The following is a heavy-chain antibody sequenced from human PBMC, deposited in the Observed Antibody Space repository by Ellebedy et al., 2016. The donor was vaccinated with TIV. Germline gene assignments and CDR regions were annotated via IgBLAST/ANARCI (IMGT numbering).Heavy chain of an antibody. CDR2: IYTSGIT. V-gene: IGHV3-53*01. D-gene: IGHD3-3*01. Sequence: GESLKISCTASGFSVGTKYMNWVRQAPGKGLEWVSVIYTSGITDYADYVRGRFTITRDNSKNTLYLQMNSLRAEDTALYYCARYDLSFDCWGPGTLVTVSS. CDR1: GFSVGTKY. CDR3: ARYDLSFDC. J-gene: IGHJ4*02.